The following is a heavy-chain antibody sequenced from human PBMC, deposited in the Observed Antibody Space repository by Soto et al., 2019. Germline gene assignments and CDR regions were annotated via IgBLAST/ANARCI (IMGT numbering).Heavy chain of an antibody. CDR2: IIPIFGTA. D-gene: IGHD3-3*01. V-gene: IGHV1-69*13. J-gene: IGHJ6*02. CDR3: ARGPPQITIFGVVISVRGSPTYYYYGMDV. CDR1: GVTFSSYA. Sequence: EASVKVSVKASGVTFSSYAISWVRQAPGQGLEWMGGIIPIFGTANYAQKFQGRVTITADESTSTAYMELSSLRSEDTAVYYCARGPPQITIFGVVISVRGSPTYYYYGMDVWGQGTTVTVSS.